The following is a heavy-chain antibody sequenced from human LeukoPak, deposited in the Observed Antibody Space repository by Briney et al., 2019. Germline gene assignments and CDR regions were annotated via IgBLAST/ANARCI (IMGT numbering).Heavy chain of an antibody. CDR2: INHSGST. D-gene: IGHD6-6*01. V-gene: IGHV4-34*01. Sequence: SETLSLTCAVYGGSFSGYYWSWIRQPPGKGLEWIGEINHSGSTNYNPSLKSRVTISVDTSKNQFSLKLSSVTAADTAVYYCAREGRDADPRVSDYRGQGTLVTVSS. CDR3: AREGRDADPRVSDY. J-gene: IGHJ4*02. CDR1: GGSFSGYY.